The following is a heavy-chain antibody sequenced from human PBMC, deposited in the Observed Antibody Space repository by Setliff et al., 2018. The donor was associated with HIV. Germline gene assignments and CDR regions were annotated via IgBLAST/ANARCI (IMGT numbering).Heavy chain of an antibody. V-gene: IGHV5-51*01. D-gene: IGHD3-3*01. CDR1: GYSFTNYW. J-gene: IGHJ5*01. CDR2: IYPRDSDT. Sequence: GESLKISCPGSGYSFTNYWIGWVRQMPGKGLGWVGIIYPRDSDTRYSPSFQGQVTMSADRSINTAYLQWNSLKASDTAMYYCARQPTDTSGYNNWFDSWGQGTLVTVSS. CDR3: ARQPTDTSGYNNWFDS.